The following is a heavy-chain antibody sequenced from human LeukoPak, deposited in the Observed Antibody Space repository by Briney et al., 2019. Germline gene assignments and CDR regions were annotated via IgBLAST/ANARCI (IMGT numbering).Heavy chain of an antibody. CDR3: ARDPVEWEQLLDY. CDR2: ISSSSSYI. D-gene: IGHD1-26*01. CDR1: GFTFSSSA. Sequence: GGSLRLSCAASGFTFSSSAMSWVRQAPGKGLEWVSSISSSSSYIYYADSVKGRFTISRDNARNSAYLQMNSLRVEDTAVYYCARDPVEWEQLLDYWGQGTLVTVSS. J-gene: IGHJ4*02. V-gene: IGHV3-21*01.